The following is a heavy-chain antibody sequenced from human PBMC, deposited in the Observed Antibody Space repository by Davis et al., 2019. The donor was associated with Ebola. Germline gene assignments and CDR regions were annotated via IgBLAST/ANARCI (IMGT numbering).Heavy chain of an antibody. CDR2: ISYSGST. D-gene: IGHD1-1*01. J-gene: IGHJ4*02. CDR3: AREGGTITTTFEY. CDR1: GDSISNYY. Sequence: MPSETLSLTCSVSGDSISNYYWSWIRQSPGKGLEWIGYISYSGSTNYNPSLKGRVTISRDTSKNQVSLSLRSVTAADTAIYYCAREGGTITTTFEYWGQGTLVTVSS. V-gene: IGHV4-59*01.